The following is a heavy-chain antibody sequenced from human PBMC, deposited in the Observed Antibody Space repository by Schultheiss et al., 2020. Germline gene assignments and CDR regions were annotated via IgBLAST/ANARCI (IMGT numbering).Heavy chain of an antibody. CDR3: ARSNEDIVVVPAANFDY. CDR1: GYTFTSYA. D-gene: IGHD2-2*01. V-gene: IGHV7-4-1*02. Sequence: ASVKVSCKASGYTFTSYAMNWVRQAPGQGLEWMGWINTNTGNPTYAQGFTGRFVFSLYTSVSTAYLQISSLKAEDTAVYYCARSNEDIVVVPAANFDYWGQGTLVTVSS. J-gene: IGHJ4*02. CDR2: INTNTGNP.